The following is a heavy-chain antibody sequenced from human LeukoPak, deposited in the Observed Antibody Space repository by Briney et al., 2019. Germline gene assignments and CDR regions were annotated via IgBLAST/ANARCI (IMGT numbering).Heavy chain of an antibody. Sequence: ASVTVSFKASGYSFTNFDINWVRQAPGQGLEWMGWMNPNSGNKGYAQKFQGRVTMTMNTSITTAYMELSSLRSEDTAVYYCTRGPQWRGDYYYMDVWGRGTTVTVSS. J-gene: IGHJ6*03. D-gene: IGHD6-19*01. CDR1: GYSFTNFD. CDR3: TRGPQWRGDYYYMDV. CDR2: MNPNSGNK. V-gene: IGHV1-8*01.